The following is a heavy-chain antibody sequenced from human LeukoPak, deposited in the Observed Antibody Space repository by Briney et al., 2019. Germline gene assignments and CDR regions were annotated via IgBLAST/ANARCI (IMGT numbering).Heavy chain of an antibody. CDR1: DGSISSSSYY. D-gene: IGHD5-12*01. CDR2: IYYSGST. Sequence: SETLSRTCTVSDGSISSSSYYWGWIRQPPGKGLEWIGSIYYSGSTYYNPSLKSRVTMSVDTSKNQFSLKLSSVTAADTAVYYCARRRIVATIGFFDYWGQGTLVTVSS. V-gene: IGHV4-39*01. CDR3: ARRRIVATIGFFDY. J-gene: IGHJ4*02.